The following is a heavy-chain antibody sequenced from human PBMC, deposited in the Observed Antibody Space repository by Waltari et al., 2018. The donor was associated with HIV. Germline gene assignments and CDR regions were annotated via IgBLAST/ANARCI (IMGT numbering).Heavy chain of an antibody. CDR3: AKDLYTVLTAIIGGDYYYYAIDV. V-gene: IGHV1-2*02. D-gene: IGHD2-21*02. J-gene: IGHJ6*02. CDR2: INPKSGDT. CDR1: GYTFTACY. Sequence: QVQLVQSGTEVKETGASVKVSCKTSGYTFTACYIHWVRQAPGQGLEWMGWINPKSGDTDYAQKFQGRVSMTRDTSISTAYMEVSRLKSDDTAVYYCAKDLYTVLTAIIGGDYYYYAIDVWGQGTTVTVSS.